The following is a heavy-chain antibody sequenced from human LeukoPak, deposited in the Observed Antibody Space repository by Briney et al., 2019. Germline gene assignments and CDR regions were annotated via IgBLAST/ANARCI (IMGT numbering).Heavy chain of an antibody. CDR1: GYTFTSYD. CDR2: IIPIFGTA. Sequence: SVKVSCKASGYTFTSYDINWVRQAPGQGLEWMGGIIPIFGTANYAQKFQGRVTITTDESTSTAYMELSSLRSEDTAVYYCARDLGWRDSSGSSDYWGQGTLVTVSS. CDR3: ARDLGWRDSSGSSDY. J-gene: IGHJ4*02. D-gene: IGHD3-22*01. V-gene: IGHV1-69*05.